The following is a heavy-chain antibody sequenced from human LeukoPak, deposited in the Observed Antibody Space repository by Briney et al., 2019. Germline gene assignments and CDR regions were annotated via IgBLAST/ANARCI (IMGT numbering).Heavy chain of an antibody. CDR2: IKQDGSEK. J-gene: IGHJ4*02. V-gene: IGHV3-7*01. Sequence: PGGSLRLSCAASGFTFSSYTMNWVRQPPGKGLEWVANIKQDGSEKYYVDSVKGRFTISRDNAKNSLYLQMNSLRAEDTAVYYCARAGRWLPFDYWGQGALVTVSS. CDR1: GFTFSSYT. D-gene: IGHD5-24*01. CDR3: ARAGRWLPFDY.